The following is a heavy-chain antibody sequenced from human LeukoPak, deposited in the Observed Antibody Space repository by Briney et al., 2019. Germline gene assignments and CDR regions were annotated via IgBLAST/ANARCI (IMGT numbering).Heavy chain of an antibody. J-gene: IGHJ3*02. CDR1: GGTFSSYA. Sequence: SVKVSCKASGGTFSSYAISWVRQAPGQGLEWMGGIIPIFGTANYAQKLQGRVTMTTDTSTSTAYMELRSLRSDDTAVYYCARDGAGVVVAATDDAFDIWGQGTMVTVSS. CDR3: ARDGAGVVVAATDDAFDI. D-gene: IGHD2-15*01. V-gene: IGHV1-69*05. CDR2: IIPIFGTA.